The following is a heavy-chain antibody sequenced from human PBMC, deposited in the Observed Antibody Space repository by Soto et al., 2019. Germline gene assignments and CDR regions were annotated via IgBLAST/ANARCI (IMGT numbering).Heavy chain of an antibody. CDR3: ARFAGDYRKGTFFDY. J-gene: IGHJ4*02. CDR2: IYYSGST. CDR1: GGSISSGGYY. Sequence: QVQLQESGPGLVKPSQTLSLTCTVYGGSISSGGYYWSWIRHHPGKGLEWIGYIYYSGSTYYNPPLKRRVTISVDTSKNQFSLKLSSVTAADTAVYYCARFAGDYRKGTFFDYWGQGTLVTVSS. V-gene: IGHV4-31*03. D-gene: IGHD4-17*01.